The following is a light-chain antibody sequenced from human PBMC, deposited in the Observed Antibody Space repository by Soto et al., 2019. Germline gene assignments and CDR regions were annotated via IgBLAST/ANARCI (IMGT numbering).Light chain of an antibody. CDR3: SSYTSSTFWV. CDR2: DVS. Sequence: QSVLTQPASVSGSPGQSITISCTGTSSDVGGYNYVSWYQQHPGKAPKLMIYDVSNRPSGVSNRFSGSKSGNTASLTISGLQAEDEADYYCSSYTSSTFWVFGGWTKLTVL. J-gene: IGLJ3*02. CDR1: SSDVGGYNY. V-gene: IGLV2-14*01.